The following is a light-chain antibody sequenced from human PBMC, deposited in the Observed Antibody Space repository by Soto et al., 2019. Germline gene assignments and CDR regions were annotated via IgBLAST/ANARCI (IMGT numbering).Light chain of an antibody. V-gene: IGLV2-14*03. CDR2: DVS. CDR1: SSDVGGYNY. J-gene: IGLJ1*01. Sequence: QSVRTQPASVSGSPGQSSTISCTGTSSDVGGYNYVSWYQHHPGKAPKLMIYDVSNRPSGVSNRFSGSKSGNTASLTISGLQPEDEADYYCSSYTTSNTRQIVLGTGTTVTVL. CDR3: SSYTTSNTRQIV.